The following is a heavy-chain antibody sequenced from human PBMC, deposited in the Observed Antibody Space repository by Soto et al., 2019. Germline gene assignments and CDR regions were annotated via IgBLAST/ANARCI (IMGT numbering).Heavy chain of an antibody. J-gene: IGHJ6*02. Sequence: PSETLSLTCTVSGGSISSGGYYWSWIRQHPGKGLEWIGYIYYSGSTYYNPSLKSRVTISVDTSKNQFSLKLSSVTAADTAVYYCARDRGGGSGSYYPCSYYYYYGMDVWGQGTTVTVSS. D-gene: IGHD3-10*01. CDR1: GGSISSGGYY. CDR2: IYYSGST. V-gene: IGHV4-31*03. CDR3: ARDRGGGSGSYYPCSYYYYYGMDV.